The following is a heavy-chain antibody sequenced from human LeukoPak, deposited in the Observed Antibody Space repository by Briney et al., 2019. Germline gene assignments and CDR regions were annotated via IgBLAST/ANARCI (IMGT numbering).Heavy chain of an antibody. V-gene: IGHV3-43*02. CDR2: IGGDGGTT. J-gene: IGHJ4*02. CDR3: AKGDGYNPSWLVY. Sequence: GGSLRLSCAASGFTFDGYAMYWVRQAPGKGLEWVSLIGGDGGTTYYADAVKGRFTISRDHSKNSMYLQMNSLRTEDTALYYCAKGDGYNPSWLVYWGQGTLVTVSS. CDR1: GFTFDGYA. D-gene: IGHD5-24*01.